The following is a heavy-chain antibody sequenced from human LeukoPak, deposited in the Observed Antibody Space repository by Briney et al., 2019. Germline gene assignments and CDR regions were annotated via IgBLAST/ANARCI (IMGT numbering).Heavy chain of an antibody. J-gene: IGHJ4*02. CDR2: IRYDGSNK. CDR3: AKDHGRYGDLSSPMYYFDY. CDR1: GFTFSSYG. V-gene: IGHV3-30*02. D-gene: IGHD4-17*01. Sequence: GGSLRLSCAASGFTFSSYGMRWVRQAPGKGLEWVAFIRYDGSNKYYADSVKGRFTISRDNSKNTLYLQMNSLRAEDTAVYYCAKDHGRYGDLSSPMYYFDYWGQGTLVTVSS.